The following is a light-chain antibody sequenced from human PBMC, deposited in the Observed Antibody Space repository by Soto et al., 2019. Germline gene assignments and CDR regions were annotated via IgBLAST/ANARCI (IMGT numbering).Light chain of an antibody. CDR1: SSDVGGYNY. V-gene: IGLV2-14*01. Sequence: QSALTQPASVSGSPGQSITISCTGTSSDVGGYNYVSWYQQHPGKAPKLMIYDVSNRPSGVSNRFSGSKSGNTASLTISGLQAEDEAEYYCRSYTSSSTLEVFGTGTKLTVL. CDR3: RSYTSSSTLEV. J-gene: IGLJ1*01. CDR2: DVS.